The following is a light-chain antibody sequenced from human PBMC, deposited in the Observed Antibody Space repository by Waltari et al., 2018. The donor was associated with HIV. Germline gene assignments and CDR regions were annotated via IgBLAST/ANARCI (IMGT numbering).Light chain of an antibody. CDR1: TSNIGAGYA. J-gene: IGLJ2*01. V-gene: IGLV1-40*01. Sequence: QSVLTQPPSVSGAPGQRVTISCPRTTSNIGAGYAVHWYQQLPGTAPKLLIYGNPNRPSGVPDRFSGSTSGTSASLAITGLQADDEADFYCQSYDSSLSGVIFGGGTKLTVL. CDR3: QSYDSSLSGVI. CDR2: GNP.